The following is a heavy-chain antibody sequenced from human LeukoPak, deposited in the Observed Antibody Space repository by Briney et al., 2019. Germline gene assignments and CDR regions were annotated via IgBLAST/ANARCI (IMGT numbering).Heavy chain of an antibody. J-gene: IGHJ4*02. CDR1: GGTFSSYA. D-gene: IGHD5-24*01. CDR3: ATQKREMATTPLDY. Sequence: GASVKVSCKASGGTFSSYAISWVRQAPGQGLEWMGRIIPIFGTANYAQRFQGRVTITTDESTSTAYMELSSLRSEDTAVYYCATQKREMATTPLDYWGQGTLVTVSS. V-gene: IGHV1-69*05. CDR2: IIPIFGTA.